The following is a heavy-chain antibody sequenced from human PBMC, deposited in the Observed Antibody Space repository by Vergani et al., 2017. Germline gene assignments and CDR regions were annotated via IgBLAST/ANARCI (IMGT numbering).Heavy chain of an antibody. D-gene: IGHD3-3*01. Sequence: QVQLVQSGAEVKKPGSSVKVSCKASGGTFSSYTISWVRQAPGQGLEWMGRIIPILGNTNYAQKLQGRVTMTTDTSTSTAYMELRSLRSDDTAVYYCARDSGYDFWSGPEDVWGQGTTVTVSS. CDR2: IIPILGNT. V-gene: IGHV1-69*08. CDR3: ARDSGYDFWSGPEDV. CDR1: GGTFSSYT. J-gene: IGHJ6*02.